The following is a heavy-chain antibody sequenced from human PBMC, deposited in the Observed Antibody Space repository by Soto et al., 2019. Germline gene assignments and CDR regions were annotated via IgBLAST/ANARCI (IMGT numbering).Heavy chain of an antibody. CDR2: VDPNGGGS. CDR3: ATWVDYGDFEGFDF. V-gene: IGHV1-2*04. CDR1: GYSLTDYK. J-gene: IGHJ4*02. D-gene: IGHD4-17*01. Sequence: ASVKVSCKTSGYSLTDYKLHWVRQAPGQGLEWMGWVDPNGGGSNSAQKFQGSVTMTWDTSITAAYLDLTRLTTNDTATYFCATWVDYGDFEGFDFWGQGTLVTVSS.